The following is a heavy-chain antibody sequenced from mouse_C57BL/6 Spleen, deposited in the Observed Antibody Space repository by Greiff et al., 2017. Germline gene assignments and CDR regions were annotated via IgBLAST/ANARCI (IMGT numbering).Heavy chain of an antibody. V-gene: IGHV1-69*01. Sequence: QVQLQQPGAELVMPGASVKLSCKASGYTFTSYWMHWVKQRPGQGLEWIGEIDPSDSYTNYNQKFKGKSTLTVDKSSRTAYMQLSSLTSEDSAVYYCARGKLAVYDYWGQGTTLTVSS. CDR2: IDPSDSYT. CDR1: GYTFTSYW. CDR3: ARGKLAVYDY. D-gene: IGHD4-1*01. J-gene: IGHJ2*01.